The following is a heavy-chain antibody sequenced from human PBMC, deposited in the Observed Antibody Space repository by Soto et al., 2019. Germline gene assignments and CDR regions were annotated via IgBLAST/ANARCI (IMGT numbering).Heavy chain of an antibody. Sequence: QVQLVQSGAEVKKPGSSVQVYCKASGGTFSSYAISWVRQAPGQGLEWMGGIIPIFGTANYAQKFQGRVTITADESTRTAYMELSSLRSAGTAVYYCPSEPRAYNWNYVQYWGQGTLVPVAS. CDR2: IIPIFGTA. D-gene: IGHD1-7*01. CDR1: GGTFSSYA. J-gene: IGHJ4*02. CDR3: PSEPRAYNWNYVQY. V-gene: IGHV1-69*12.